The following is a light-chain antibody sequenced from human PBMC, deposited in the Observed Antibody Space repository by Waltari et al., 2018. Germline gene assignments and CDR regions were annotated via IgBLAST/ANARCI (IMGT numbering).Light chain of an antibody. CDR1: QSVSGS. J-gene: IGKJ4*01. Sequence: EIVLTQSPATLSLSLGERATLSCRASQSVSGSLVWYQQKPSQAPRLLIYNASNRATGIPARFSGSGSGTDFTLTISSLEAEDFAVYYCQQHTNWPPEVAFGGGTKVEIK. CDR2: NAS. V-gene: IGKV3-11*01. CDR3: QQHTNWPPEVA.